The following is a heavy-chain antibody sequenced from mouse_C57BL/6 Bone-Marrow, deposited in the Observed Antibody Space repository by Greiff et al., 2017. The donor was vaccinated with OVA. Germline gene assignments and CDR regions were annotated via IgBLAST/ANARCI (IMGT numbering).Heavy chain of an antibody. D-gene: IGHD1-1*01. Sequence: VQLQQPGAELVKPGASVKLSCKASGYTFTSYWMHWVKQRPGQGLEWIGMIHPNSGSTNYNEKFKSKATLTVDKSSSTAYMQLSRLTSEDSAVYYCARAYYYGSGYWFAYWGQGTLVTVSA. CDR1: GYTFTSYW. CDR3: ARAYYYGSGYWFAY. J-gene: IGHJ3*01. CDR2: IHPNSGST. V-gene: IGHV1-64*01.